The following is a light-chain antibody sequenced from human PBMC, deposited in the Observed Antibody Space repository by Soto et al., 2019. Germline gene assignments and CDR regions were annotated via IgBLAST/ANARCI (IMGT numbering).Light chain of an antibody. CDR2: DVS. Sequence: QSALTQPASVSGSPGQSITISCTGTSSDVGGYNYVSWYQQHPGKAPKLMIYDVSNRPSGVSNRFSGSKSGNTASLTISGLQAEDEADYYCSSYTSFLVFGGGTKLTVL. V-gene: IGLV2-14*01. J-gene: IGLJ2*01. CDR1: SSDVGGYNY. CDR3: SSYTSFLV.